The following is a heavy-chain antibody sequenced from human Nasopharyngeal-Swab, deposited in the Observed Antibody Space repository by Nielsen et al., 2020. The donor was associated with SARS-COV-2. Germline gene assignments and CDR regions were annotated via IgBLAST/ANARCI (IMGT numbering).Heavy chain of an antibody. CDR2: ISAYNGNT. J-gene: IGHJ6*02. Sequence: ASVKVSCKASGYTFTSYGISWVRQAPGQGLEWMGWISAYNGNTNYAQKLQGRVTMTTDTSTSTAYMELRSLRSDDTAVYYCARDGDGAQQPYHYYYYGMDVWGQGTTVTVSS. V-gene: IGHV1-18*01. CDR3: ARDGDGAQQPYHYYYYGMDV. D-gene: IGHD6-13*01. CDR1: GYTFTSYG.